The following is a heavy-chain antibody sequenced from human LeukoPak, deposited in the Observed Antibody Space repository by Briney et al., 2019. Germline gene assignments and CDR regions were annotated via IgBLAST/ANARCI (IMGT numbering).Heavy chain of an antibody. CDR2: IWYDASNK. Sequence: PGGSLRLSCAASGFTFSSFGMHWVRQAPGKGLEWVAVIWYDASNKCYADSVKGRFTISRDNSKNTLYLQMNSLRDDDTAVYYCVRGVGVSRYNYLDSWGQGTLVIVSS. J-gene: IGHJ4*02. V-gene: IGHV3-33*01. D-gene: IGHD5-18*01. CDR3: VRGVGVSRYNYLDS. CDR1: GFTFSSFG.